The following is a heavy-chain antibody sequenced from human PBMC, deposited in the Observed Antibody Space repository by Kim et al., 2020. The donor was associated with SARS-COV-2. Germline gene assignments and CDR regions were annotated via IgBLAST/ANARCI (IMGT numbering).Heavy chain of an antibody. Sequence: GGSLRLSCAASGFTFSSYWMHWVRQAPGKGLVWVSRINSEGSSTSYADSVKGRFTISRDNAKNTLYLQMNSLRDEDTAVYYCARQPKMTTVTSGGLTGLYYYFGLAVWGQGNQVTVTS. CDR3: ARQPKMTTVTSGGLTGLYYYFGLAV. D-gene: IGHD4-17*01. J-gene: IGHJ6*02. V-gene: IGHV3-74*01. CDR2: INSEGSST. CDR1: GFTFSSYW.